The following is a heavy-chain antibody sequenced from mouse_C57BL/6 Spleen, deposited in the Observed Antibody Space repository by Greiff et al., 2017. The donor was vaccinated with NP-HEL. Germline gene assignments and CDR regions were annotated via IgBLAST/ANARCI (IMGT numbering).Heavy chain of an antibody. CDR2: ISYDGSN. V-gene: IGHV3-6*01. J-gene: IGHJ3*01. CDR1: GYSITSGYY. D-gene: IGHD1-1*01. CDR3: ARGEVGYYYGSSPFAY. Sequence: EVQLQQSGPGLVKPSQSLSLTCSVTGYSITSGYYWNWIRQFPGNKLEWMGYISYDGSNNYNPSLKNRISITRDTSKNQVFLKLNSVTTEDTDTYYCARGEVGYYYGSSPFAYWGQGTLVTVSA.